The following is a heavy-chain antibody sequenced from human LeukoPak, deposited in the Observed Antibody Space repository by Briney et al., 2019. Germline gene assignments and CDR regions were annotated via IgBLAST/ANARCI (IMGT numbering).Heavy chain of an antibody. D-gene: IGHD6-13*01. V-gene: IGHV4-59*01. CDR1: GGSLSSYY. J-gene: IGHJ4*02. Sequence: SETLSLTCTVSGGSLSSYYWSWIRQPPGKGLEWIGNIYNSGGINYNPSLKSRVTISVDTSKNQFSLKLRSVTAADTAVYYCARVREGSSWSTFDYWGQGTLVTVSS. CDR2: IYNSGGI. CDR3: ARVREGSSWSTFDY.